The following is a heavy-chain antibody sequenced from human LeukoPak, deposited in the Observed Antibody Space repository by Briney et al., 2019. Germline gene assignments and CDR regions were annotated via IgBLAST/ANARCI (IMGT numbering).Heavy chain of an antibody. CDR1: GGSISSYY. CDR2: IYYSGST. J-gene: IGHJ4*02. V-gene: IGHV4-59*01. Sequence: SETLSLTCTVSGGSISSYYWSWIRQPAGKGLEWIGNIYYSGSTNYNPSLKSRVTISVDTSKNQFSLKLSSVTAADTAVYYCARGERYYYDSSGYRPFFDYWGQGTLVTVSS. CDR3: ARGERYYYDSSGYRPFFDY. D-gene: IGHD3-22*01.